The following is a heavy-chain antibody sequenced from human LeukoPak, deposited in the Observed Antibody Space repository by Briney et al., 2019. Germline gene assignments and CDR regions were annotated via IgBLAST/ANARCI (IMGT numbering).Heavy chain of an antibody. Sequence: PSETLSLTCTVSGGSISSGGYYWSWIRQPPGKGLEWIGYIYHSGSTYYNPSLKSRVTISVDRSKNQFSLKLSSVTAADTAVYYCARNFIQRGFAFDIWGQGTMVTVSS. CDR3: ARNFIQRGFAFDI. CDR1: GGSISSGGYY. V-gene: IGHV4-30-2*01. CDR2: IYHSGST. J-gene: IGHJ3*02. D-gene: IGHD2-2*01.